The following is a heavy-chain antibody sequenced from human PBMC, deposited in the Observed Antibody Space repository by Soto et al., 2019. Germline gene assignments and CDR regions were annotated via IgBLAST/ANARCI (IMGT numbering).Heavy chain of an antibody. CDR3: AKDRGADPFGYRFYR. J-gene: IGHJ4*02. D-gene: IGHD6-13*01. Sequence: PSETLSLPCTISGGPITNYYWSWIRQPPGKGLEWIGYAYYSGSTKYNPSLESRVTTSADTSKNQFSLTVTSVTAADPAVYYCAKDRGADPFGYRFYRWGQGTLVTVS. CDR1: GGPITNYY. CDR2: AYYSGST. V-gene: IGHV4-59*01.